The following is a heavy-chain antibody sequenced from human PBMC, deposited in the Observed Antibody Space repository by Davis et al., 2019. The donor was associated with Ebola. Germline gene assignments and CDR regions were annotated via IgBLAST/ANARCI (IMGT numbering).Heavy chain of an antibody. CDR1: GGSISSSNW. Sequence: SETLSLTCAASGGSISSSNWWSWVRQPPGKGLEWIGEIYHSGSTNYNPSLKSRVTISVDTSKNQFSLKLSSVTAADTAVYYCARRLRIRPKLLWGPSHWAFDPWGQGTLVTVSS. V-gene: IGHV4-4*02. CDR3: ARRLRIRPKLLWGPSHWAFDP. J-gene: IGHJ5*02. CDR2: IYHSGST. D-gene: IGHD2/OR15-2a*01.